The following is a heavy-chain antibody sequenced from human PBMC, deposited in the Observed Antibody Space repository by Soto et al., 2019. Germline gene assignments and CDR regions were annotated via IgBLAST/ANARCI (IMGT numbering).Heavy chain of an antibody. V-gene: IGHV3-74*01. D-gene: IGHD1-26*01. CDR2: IDGPASTT. CDR3: ARGGAMGVDY. CDR1: GFAFNDRW. Sequence: PGGSLRLSCTASGFAFNDRWIHWVRQAPGKGLVWVSRIDGPASTTNYADSVKGRFTTSRDNAKNIAFLHMNSLTDEDTAVYYCARGGAMGVDYWGQGTLVTVSS. J-gene: IGHJ4*02.